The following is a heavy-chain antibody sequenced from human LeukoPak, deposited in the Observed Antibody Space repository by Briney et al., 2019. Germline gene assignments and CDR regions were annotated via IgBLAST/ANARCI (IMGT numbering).Heavy chain of an antibody. CDR3: ARDGENSRGDAGQLDY. CDR2: ISTYNDNK. V-gene: IGHV1-18*04. CDR1: GYTFTTYG. Sequence: GASVKVSCKASGYTFTTYGITWVRQAPGQGLEWMGWISTYNDNKSSAQKFQGRVTMTTDTSTSTAYMELRSLRSDDTAMYYCARDGENSRGDAGQLDYWGQGTLVTVSS. J-gene: IGHJ4*02. D-gene: IGHD6-13*01.